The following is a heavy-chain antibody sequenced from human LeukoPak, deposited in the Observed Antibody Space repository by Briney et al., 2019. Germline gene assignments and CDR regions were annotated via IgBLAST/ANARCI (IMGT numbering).Heavy chain of an antibody. CDR2: IIPIFGTA. CDR1: GGTFSSYA. CDR3: ARVSTVTTFEYFQH. V-gene: IGHV1-69*05. D-gene: IGHD4-17*01. Sequence: SVKVSCKASGGTFSSYAISLVRQAPGQGLEWMGRIIPIFGTANYAQKFQGRVTITTDESTSTAYMELSSLRSEDTAVYYCARVSTVTTFEYFQHWGQGTLVTVSS. J-gene: IGHJ1*01.